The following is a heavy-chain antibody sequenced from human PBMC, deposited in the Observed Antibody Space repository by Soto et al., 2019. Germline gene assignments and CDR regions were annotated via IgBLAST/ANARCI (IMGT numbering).Heavy chain of an antibody. Sequence: ASVKVSCKASGYAFTSHGISWVRQAPGQGLEWMGWISAYDGNTNYAQKFQGRVTMTKDTSTSTAYMELRSLRSDDTAVYYCAIYWNYDSRLDPFDIWGQGTMVTVSS. CDR1: GYAFTSHG. CDR2: ISAYDGNT. CDR3: AIYWNYDSRLDPFDI. J-gene: IGHJ3*02. D-gene: IGHD3-22*01. V-gene: IGHV1-18*01.